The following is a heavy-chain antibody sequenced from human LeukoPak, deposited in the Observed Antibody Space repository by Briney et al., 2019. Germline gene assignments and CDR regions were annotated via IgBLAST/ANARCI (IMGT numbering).Heavy chain of an antibody. D-gene: IGHD6-13*01. CDR2: VSFDGSNK. CDR3: ARAHRGRQLVGDGFDY. CDR1: GFTFSNYA. V-gene: IGHV3-30-3*01. Sequence: GGSLRLSCAASGFTFSNYAMNWVRQAPGKGLEWVAVVSFDGSNKYYADSVKGRFTISRDNSENTVYLQLNSLGPEDTSIYYCARAHRGRQLVGDGFDYWGQGTLVTISS. J-gene: IGHJ4*02.